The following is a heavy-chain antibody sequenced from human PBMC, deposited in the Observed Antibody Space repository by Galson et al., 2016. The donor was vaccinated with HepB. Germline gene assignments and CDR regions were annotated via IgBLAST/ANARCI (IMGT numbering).Heavy chain of an antibody. D-gene: IGHD3-22*01. V-gene: IGHV1-69*13. J-gene: IGHJ4*02. CDR2: IIPIFGSA. Sequence: SVKVSCKASGDSFSNYAITWVRQAPGQGLKWMGGIIPIFGSANYAQKFQGRVTITADESTSTAYMEMSSLRSEDTALYYCARDLGITTTWGQGTLVTFSS. CDR3: ARDLGITTT. CDR1: GDSFSNYA.